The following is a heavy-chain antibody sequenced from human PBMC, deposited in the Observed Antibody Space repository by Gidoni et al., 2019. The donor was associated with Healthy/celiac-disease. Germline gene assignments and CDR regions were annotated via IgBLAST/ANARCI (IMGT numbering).Heavy chain of an antibody. J-gene: IGHJ5*02. CDR1: GYTFTSYY. D-gene: IGHD5-12*01. CDR2: INPSGGST. CDR3: AREVRLREATAKRNWFDP. V-gene: IGHV1-46*01. Sequence: QVQLVQSGAEVKKPGASVKVSCKASGYTFTSYYMHWVRQAPGQGLEWMGIINPSGGSTSYEQKFQGRVTMTRDTSTSTVYMELSSLRSEDTAVYYCAREVRLREATAKRNWFDPWGQGTLVTVSS.